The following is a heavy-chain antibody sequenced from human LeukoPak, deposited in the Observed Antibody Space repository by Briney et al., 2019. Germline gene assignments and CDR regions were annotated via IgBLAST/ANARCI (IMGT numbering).Heavy chain of an antibody. J-gene: IGHJ4*02. D-gene: IGHD3-3*01. CDR3: AKDRTSYYDFWSGYYPGGFDY. Sequence: GASLRLSCAASGFTFSSYAMSWVRQAPGKGLEWVSAISGSGGSTYYADSVKGRFTISRDNSKNTLYLQMISLRAEDTAVYYCAKDRTSYYDFWSGYYPGGFDYWGQGTLVTVSS. CDR2: ISGSGGST. CDR1: GFTFSSYA. V-gene: IGHV3-23*01.